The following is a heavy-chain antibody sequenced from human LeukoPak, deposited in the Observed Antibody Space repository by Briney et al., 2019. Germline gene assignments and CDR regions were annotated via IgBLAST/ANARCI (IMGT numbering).Heavy chain of an antibody. J-gene: IGHJ6*02. CDR3: ARLIWSGASAGMDV. V-gene: IGHV4-61*02. CDR1: AGSISSGSYY. Sequence: SETLSLTCIVSAGSISSGSYYWGWIRQPAGKGLEWIGRIYTSGSTNNNPSLKSRVTISVDTSKNQFSLKLSSVTAADTAVYYCARLIWSGASAGMDVWGQGTTVTVSS. D-gene: IGHD3-3*01. CDR2: IYTSGST.